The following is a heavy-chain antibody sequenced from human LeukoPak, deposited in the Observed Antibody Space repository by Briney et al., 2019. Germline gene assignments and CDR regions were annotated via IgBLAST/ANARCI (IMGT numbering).Heavy chain of an antibody. J-gene: IGHJ4*02. CDR3: ARDRVSGSGSIDY. V-gene: IGHV3-7*01. CDR1: EFTFTTYW. CDR2: IKQDGSEK. Sequence: GGSLRLSCEASEFTFTTYWMSWVRQAPGKGLEWVANIKQDGSEKYYVDSVKGRFTISRDNAKNSLYLQMNSLRVEDTAVYYCARDRVSGSGSIDYWGQGTLVTVSS. D-gene: IGHD3-10*01.